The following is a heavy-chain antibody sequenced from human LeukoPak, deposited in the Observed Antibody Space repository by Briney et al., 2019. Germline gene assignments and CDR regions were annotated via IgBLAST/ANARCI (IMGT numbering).Heavy chain of an antibody. CDR1: GFTFDDYA. V-gene: IGHV3-23*01. CDR3: AKPTSYSSGWEFDY. D-gene: IGHD6-19*01. J-gene: IGHJ4*02. CDR2: ISGSGGST. Sequence: GGSLRLSCAASGFTFDDYAMHWVRQAPGKGLEWVSAISGSGGSTYYADSVKGRFTISRDNSKNTLYLQMNSLRAEDTAVYYCAKPTSYSSGWEFDYWGQGTLVTVSS.